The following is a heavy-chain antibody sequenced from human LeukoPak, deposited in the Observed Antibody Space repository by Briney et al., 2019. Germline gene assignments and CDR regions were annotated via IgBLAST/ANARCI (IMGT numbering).Heavy chain of an antibody. J-gene: IGHJ4*02. CDR2: IFYSGST. CDR3: ASGYSYDLFDY. CDR1: GGSISGYY. V-gene: IGHV4-59*12. Sequence: SETLSLTCTVSGGSISGYYWNWIRQAPGKGLEWIGNIFYSGSTYYSPSLRSRVTISLDTSRNQFSLKLSSVTAADTAVYYCASGYSYDLFDYWGQGTLVTVSS. D-gene: IGHD5-18*01.